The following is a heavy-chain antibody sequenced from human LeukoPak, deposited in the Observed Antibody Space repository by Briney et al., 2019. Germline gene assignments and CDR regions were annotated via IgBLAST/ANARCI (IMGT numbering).Heavy chain of an antibody. CDR1: GFTFSSYG. J-gene: IGHJ4*02. CDR3: AKGTQRWLQTRFDY. CDR2: IRYDGSNK. Sequence: GGSLRLSCAASGFTFSSYGMHWVRQALGKGLEWVALIRYDGSNKYYADSVKGRFTISRDNSKNTLYLQMNSLGAEATAVYYCAKGTQRWLQTRFDYRGQGTLVTVPS. V-gene: IGHV3-30*02. D-gene: IGHD5-24*01.